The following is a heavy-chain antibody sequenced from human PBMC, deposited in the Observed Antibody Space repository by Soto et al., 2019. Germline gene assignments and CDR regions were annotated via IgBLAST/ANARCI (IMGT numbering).Heavy chain of an antibody. CDR1: GGSFRGYY. CDR2: INHSGST. V-gene: IGHV4-34*01. J-gene: IGHJ4*02. Sequence: SETLSLTCAVYGGSFRGYYWSWIRQPPGKGLEWIGEINHSGSTNYNPSLKSRVTISVDTSKNQFSLKLSSVTAADTAVYYCASKGGSYRIGKAYDYWGQGTLVTVSS. CDR3: ASKGGSYRIGKAYDY. D-gene: IGHD1-26*01.